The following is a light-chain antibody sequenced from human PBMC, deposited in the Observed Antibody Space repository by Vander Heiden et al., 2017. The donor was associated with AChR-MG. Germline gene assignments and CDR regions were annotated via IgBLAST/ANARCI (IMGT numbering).Light chain of an antibody. Sequence: EIVLTQSPATLSLSPGERATLSCRASQSVLTFLALYQHKPGQPPRLLISDASNRATGIPARFRGSGSGTDFTLTISTLEPEDFAVYYCQQRDNWPRTFGQGTRVEI. J-gene: IGKJ1*01. CDR3: QQRDNWPRT. CDR2: DAS. V-gene: IGKV3-11*01. CDR1: QSVLTF.